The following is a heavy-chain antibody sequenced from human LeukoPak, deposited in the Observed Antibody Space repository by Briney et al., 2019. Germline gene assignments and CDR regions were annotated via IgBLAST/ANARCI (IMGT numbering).Heavy chain of an antibody. D-gene: IGHD2-2*02. V-gene: IGHV3-11*04. CDR2: ISSSGSTI. J-gene: IGHJ4*02. Sequence: KPGGSLRLSCAASGFTFSDYYMSWIRQAPGKGLEWVSYISSSGSTIYYADSVKGRFTISRDNAKNSLYLQMNSLRAEDTAVYYCARDRLNIGVVPAAIPIDYWGQGTLVTVSS. CDR3: ARDRLNIGVVPAAIPIDY. CDR1: GFTFSDYY.